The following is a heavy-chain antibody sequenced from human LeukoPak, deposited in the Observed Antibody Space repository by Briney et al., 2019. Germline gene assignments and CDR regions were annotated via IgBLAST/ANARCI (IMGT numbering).Heavy chain of an antibody. Sequence: GGSLRLSCAASGFTFSSYAMSWVRQAPGEGLEWVANILPDGSEKYYLDSVKGRFTISRDNPTNSLYLQINSLRAEDTALYYCGRLARNAWYAVDYWGQGTLVTVSS. CDR3: GRLARNAWYAVDY. J-gene: IGHJ4*02. CDR2: ILPDGSEK. D-gene: IGHD6-19*01. V-gene: IGHV3-7*01. CDR1: GFTFSSYA.